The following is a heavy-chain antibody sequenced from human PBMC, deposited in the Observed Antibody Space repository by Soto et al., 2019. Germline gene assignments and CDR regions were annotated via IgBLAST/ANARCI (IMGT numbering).Heavy chain of an antibody. D-gene: IGHD6-19*01. CDR1: GFTFSNSA. V-gene: IGHV3-23*01. CDR3: AKARSVAGPEDFDN. CDR2: ISSSVGST. J-gene: IGHJ4*02. Sequence: GGSLRLSCAASGFTFSNSAMSWVRQAPGKGLEWVSAISSSVGSTYFADSVKGRFTISRDNSKNTLYLQMNSLRAEDTAVYYCAKARSVAGPEDFDNWGQGTLVTVSS.